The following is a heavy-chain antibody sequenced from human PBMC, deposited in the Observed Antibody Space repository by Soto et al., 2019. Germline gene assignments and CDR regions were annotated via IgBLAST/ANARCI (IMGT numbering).Heavy chain of an antibody. J-gene: IGHJ4*02. CDR2: ISSSSSTI. Sequence: SMRLSCTAAGVTCSIYSRNWIRQKPGKGLEWVSYISSSSSTIYYADSVKGRFTISRDNAKNSLYLQMNSLRAEDTAVYYCAKLAYDASGSTNTHFDQCGQGTPVTVSS. CDR1: GVTCSIYS. CDR3: AKLAYDASGSTNTHFDQ. V-gene: IGHV3-48*01. D-gene: IGHD3-22*01.